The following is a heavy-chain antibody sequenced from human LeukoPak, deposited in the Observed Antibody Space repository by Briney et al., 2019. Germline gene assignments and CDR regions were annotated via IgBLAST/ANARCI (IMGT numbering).Heavy chain of an antibody. CDR3: ATRRSGSHPYY. CDR2: VFYSGST. V-gene: IGHV4-39*01. Sequence: SETLSLTCTVSGASVSSSSYYWEWIRQPPGKGLEWVGSVFYSGSTNYNPSLKSRLTMSIDTSKNQFSPRLSSVTATDTAVYYCATRRSGSHPYYWGQGTLVTVSS. D-gene: IGHD1-26*01. CDR1: GASVSSSSYY. J-gene: IGHJ4*02.